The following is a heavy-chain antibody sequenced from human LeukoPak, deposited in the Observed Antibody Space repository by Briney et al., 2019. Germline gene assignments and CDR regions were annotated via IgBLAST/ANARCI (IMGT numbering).Heavy chain of an antibody. CDR3: AKGQTGTTRYFDY. CDR1: GFTFSTYG. J-gene: IGHJ4*02. Sequence: PGGSLRLSCAASGFTFSTYGMHWVRQAPGKGLEWVAFLRYDTSNKYYADSVKGRFTISRDNSKNTLYLQMNSLRAEDTAVYYCAKGQTGTTRYFDYWGQGTLVTVSS. CDR2: LRYDTSNK. D-gene: IGHD1-14*01. V-gene: IGHV3-30*02.